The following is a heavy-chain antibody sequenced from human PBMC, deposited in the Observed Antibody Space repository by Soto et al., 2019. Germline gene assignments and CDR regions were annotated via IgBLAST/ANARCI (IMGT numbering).Heavy chain of an antibody. V-gene: IGHV3-7*05. Sequence: GGSLRLSCAASGFTFSSYWMSWVRQAPGKGLEWVANIKQDGSEKYYVDTVKGRFTISRDNAKNSLYLQMNNLRAEDTAVYYISKDITPPYWGGGCIELVNWFDPWGQGT. D-gene: IGHD2-21*02. CDR3: SKDITPPYWGGGCIELVNWFDP. CDR1: GFTFSSYW. J-gene: IGHJ5*02. CDR2: IKQDGSEK.